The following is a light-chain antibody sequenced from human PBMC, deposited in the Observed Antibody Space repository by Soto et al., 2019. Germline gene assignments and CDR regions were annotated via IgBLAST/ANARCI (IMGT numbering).Light chain of an antibody. V-gene: IGKV3-15*01. J-gene: IGKJ3*01. CDR1: QNVHSN. CDR3: QHYSNGPPT. CDR2: YAS. Sequence: EVVMTQSPATLSVSPGERATLSCRASQNVHSNIAWYQQKPGQAPSLIISYASTRATGIPARFSGSGSGTEFTLTISSLQSEDFGVYYFQHYSNGPPTFGPGTKLEIK.